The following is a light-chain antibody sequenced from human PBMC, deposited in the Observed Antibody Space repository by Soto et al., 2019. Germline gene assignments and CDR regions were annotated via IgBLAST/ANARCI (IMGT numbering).Light chain of an antibody. CDR1: SSDVGTYNL. CDR3: CSYAGNSAWV. CDR2: EGS. Sequence: QSVLTQPASVSGSPGQSITISCTGTSSDVGTYNLVSWYQYHPGKAPKLMIYEGSKRPSGVSNRFSGSKSGNTASLTISGLQAEDEADYHCCSYAGNSAWVFGGGTKLTVL. V-gene: IGLV2-23*01. J-gene: IGLJ3*02.